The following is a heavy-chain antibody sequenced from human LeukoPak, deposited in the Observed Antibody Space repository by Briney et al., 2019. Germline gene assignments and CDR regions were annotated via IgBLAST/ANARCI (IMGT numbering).Heavy chain of an antibody. CDR1: GFTFSSYA. J-gene: IGHJ3*01. V-gene: IGHV3-23*01. Sequence: GGSLRLSCATSGFTFSSYAMNWVRQAPGKGLDWVSAISGGGTAIYYADSVKGRFFISRDNSKNTLYLQMNSLRAENTAIYYCVGNRIVVVPPPIGAAFDFWGQGAMVTVSS. CDR3: VGNRIVVVPPPIGAAFDF. D-gene: IGHD2-2*01. CDR2: ISGGGTAI.